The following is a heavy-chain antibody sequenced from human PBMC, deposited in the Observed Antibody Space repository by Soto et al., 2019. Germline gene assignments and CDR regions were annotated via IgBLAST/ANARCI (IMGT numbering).Heavy chain of an antibody. CDR1: GYTFTSYG. Sequence: QFQLVQSGAEVKKPGASVQVSCKASGYTFTSYGISWVRQAPGQGLEWMGWISAYNGNTNYAQKLQGRDTTTTDTPTSTADMDLRSLRSDDTAVYYCASDLQGEPYYWGQGTLVTVSS. CDR2: ISAYNGNT. D-gene: IGHD2-21*01. CDR3: ASDLQGEPYY. J-gene: IGHJ4*02. V-gene: IGHV1-18*01.